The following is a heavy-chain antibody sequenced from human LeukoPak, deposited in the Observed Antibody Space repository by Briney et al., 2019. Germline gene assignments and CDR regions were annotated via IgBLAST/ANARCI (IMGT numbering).Heavy chain of an antibody. V-gene: IGHV4/OR15-8*02. Sequence: ETLSLSCGVSGGSISGTNWWSWVRQPPGQGLEWIGEISLAGQTNYNPSLNGRVTMSLDKSSNQLSLHLTSVTAADTATYFCSRESGPFCPFGYWGQGSLVFVSS. J-gene: IGHJ4*02. D-gene: IGHD1-26*01. CDR2: ISLAGQT. CDR3: SRESGPFCPFGY. CDR1: GGSISGTNW.